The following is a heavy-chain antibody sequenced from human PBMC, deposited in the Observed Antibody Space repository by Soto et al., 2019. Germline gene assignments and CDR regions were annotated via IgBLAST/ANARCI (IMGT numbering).Heavy chain of an antibody. V-gene: IGHV1-18*01. CDR2: ISAYNGNT. CDR3: ARDIYTESGYDYRGGRLDY. D-gene: IGHD5-12*01. Sequence: QVQLVQSGAEVKKPGASVKVSCKASGYTFTSYGISWVRQAPGQGLEWMGWISAYNGNTNYAQKLQGRVTMTTDTSRSTAYMELRSLRSDDTAVYYCARDIYTESGYDYRGGRLDYWGQGTLVTVSS. J-gene: IGHJ4*02. CDR1: GYTFTSYG.